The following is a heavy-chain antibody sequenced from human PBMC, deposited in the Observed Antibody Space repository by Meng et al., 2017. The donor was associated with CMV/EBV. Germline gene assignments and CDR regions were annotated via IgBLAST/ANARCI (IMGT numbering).Heavy chain of an antibody. V-gene: IGHV4-39*07. CDR2: IYYSGST. CDR1: GGSISSSSYY. CDR3: ARGGRSLLRY. Sequence: SETLSLTCTVSGGSISSSSYYWGWIRQPPGKGLEWIGSIYYSGSTYYNPSLKSRVTISVDTSKNQFSLKLSSVTAADTAVYYCARGGRSLLRYWGQGTLVTVSS. J-gene: IGHJ4*02. D-gene: IGHD3-16*01.